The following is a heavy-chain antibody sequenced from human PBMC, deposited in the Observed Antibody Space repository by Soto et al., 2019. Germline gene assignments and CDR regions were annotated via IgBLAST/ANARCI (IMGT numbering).Heavy chain of an antibody. CDR1: GGSISSGGYY. D-gene: IGHD3-22*01. V-gene: IGHV4-31*03. J-gene: IGHJ4*02. CDR2: IYYSGST. CDR3: ARVRGDYDSRGYSLYYFDY. Sequence: SETLSLTCTVSGGSISSGGYYWSWIRQPPGKGLEWIGNIYYSGSTYYNPSLKSRVTISVDTSKNQFSLKLSSVTAADTAVYYCARVRGDYDSRGYSLYYFDYWGQGTLVTVSS.